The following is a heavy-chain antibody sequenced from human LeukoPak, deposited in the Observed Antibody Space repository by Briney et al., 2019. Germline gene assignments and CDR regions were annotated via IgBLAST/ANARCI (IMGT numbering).Heavy chain of an antibody. D-gene: IGHD4-23*01. V-gene: IGHV1-18*01. Sequence: ASVKVSCKASGYTFTSYGISWARQAPGQGLEWMGWISAYNGNTNYAQKLQGRVTMTRDMSTSTVYMELSSLRSEDTAVYYCARVIGPGDYGGNTLDAFDIWGQGTMVTISS. CDR3: ARVIGPGDYGGNTLDAFDI. J-gene: IGHJ3*02. CDR1: GYTFTSYG. CDR2: ISAYNGNT.